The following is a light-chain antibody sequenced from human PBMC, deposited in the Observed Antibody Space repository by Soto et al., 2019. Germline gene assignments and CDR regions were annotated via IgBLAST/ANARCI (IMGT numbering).Light chain of an antibody. CDR3: QQYGSSGT. Sequence: IVITESPATLSVSTGEKASLSCRASQSISSNLAWYQHIPGEAPRLLIYAASTRATGVPDRFTASGSGTDFTLTISRLEPEDFAVYYCQQYGSSGTFGQGTKVDIK. CDR1: QSISSN. J-gene: IGKJ1*01. V-gene: IGKV3-20*01. CDR2: AAS.